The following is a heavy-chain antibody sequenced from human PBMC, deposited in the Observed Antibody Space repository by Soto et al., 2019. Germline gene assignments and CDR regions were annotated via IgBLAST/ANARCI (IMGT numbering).Heavy chain of an antibody. CDR1: GDCINSDNYY. J-gene: IGHJ4*02. Sequence: QLQLQESGPGLVKPSETLSLTCSVSGDCINSDNYYWGWIRQPPGKGLEWIGSIYYRGNTYYNPSLKTLVTISLDKSKSQFSLKLNSVTAADSAVYLCARLEGLATISYYFDYWGQGSLVTLSS. CDR3: ARLEGLATISYYFDY. D-gene: IGHD3-3*01. V-gene: IGHV4-39*01. CDR2: IYYRGNT.